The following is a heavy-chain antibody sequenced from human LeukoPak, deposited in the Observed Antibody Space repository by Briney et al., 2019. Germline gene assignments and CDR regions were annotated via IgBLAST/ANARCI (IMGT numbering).Heavy chain of an antibody. V-gene: IGHV1-24*01. CDR2: FDPEDGET. CDR3: ATAKYRSGWYGALDI. Sequence: ASVKVSCKVSGYALTELSMHWVRQAPGKGPEWMGGFDPEDGETIYAQKFQGRVTMTEDTSTDTAYMELSSLRSEDTAVYYCATAKYRSGWYGALDIWGQGTMVTVSS. CDR1: GYALTELS. J-gene: IGHJ3*02. D-gene: IGHD6-19*01.